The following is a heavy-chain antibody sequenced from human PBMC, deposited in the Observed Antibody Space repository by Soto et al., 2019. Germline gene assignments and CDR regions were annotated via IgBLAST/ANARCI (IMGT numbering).Heavy chain of an antibody. D-gene: IGHD3-22*01. V-gene: IGHV4-30-2*06. Sequence: QLQLQESGSGLVKPSQTLSLTCAVSGDSISSGGFSWSWIRQSPGKGLELIGYIYYSGSTYYNPSLKSRVTISVDRSKNAFTLRLSSVHAADTAVYYCARATFIRKGYYDATAYYYFDYGGQGTLVTVSS. CDR1: GDSISSGGFS. CDR3: ARATFIRKGYYDATAYYYFDY. CDR2: IYYSGST. J-gene: IGHJ4*02.